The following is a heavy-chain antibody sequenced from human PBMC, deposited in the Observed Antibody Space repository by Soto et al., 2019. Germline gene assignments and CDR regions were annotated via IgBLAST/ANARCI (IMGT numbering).Heavy chain of an antibody. CDR2: IYYSGST. D-gene: IGHD3-10*01. J-gene: IGHJ5*02. V-gene: IGHV4-59*01. CDR1: GGSISSYY. Sequence: SETLSLTCTVSGGSISSYYWSWIRQPPGKGLEWIGYIYYSGSTNYNPSLKSRVTISVDTSKNQFSLKLSSVTAADTAVYYCARNFIVRGAPYNWFDPWGQGTLVTVSS. CDR3: ARNFIVRGAPYNWFDP.